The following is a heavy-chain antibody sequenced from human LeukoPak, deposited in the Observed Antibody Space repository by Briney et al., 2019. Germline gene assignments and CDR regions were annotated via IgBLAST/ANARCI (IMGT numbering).Heavy chain of an antibody. D-gene: IGHD2-15*01. J-gene: IGHJ4*02. V-gene: IGHV2-5*02. CDR1: GFSPSTSGVS. Sequence: ESGPTLVKPTQTLTLTCTFSGFSPSTSGVSVGWIRQSPGKALEWLARIYWGGDKHYSASLESRLIITKDTSINQVVLTMTNMDPVDTGTYFCTRSLRMSGCSNSRCYYIDYWGQGTPVHVSS. CDR3: TRSLRMSGCSNSRCYYIDY. CDR2: IYWGGDK.